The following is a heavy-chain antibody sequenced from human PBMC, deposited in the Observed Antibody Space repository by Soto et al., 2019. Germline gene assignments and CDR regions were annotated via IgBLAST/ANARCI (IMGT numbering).Heavy chain of an antibody. CDR2: ISAYNGNT. J-gene: IGHJ5*02. Sequence: ASVKVSCKASGYTFTSYVISWVLQAPGQGLEWMGWISAYNGNTNYAQKLQGRVTMTTDTSTSTAYMELRSLRSDDTAVYYCARVWVGATGNWFDPWGQGTLVTVSS. D-gene: IGHD1-26*01. V-gene: IGHV1-18*04. CDR3: ARVWVGATGNWFDP. CDR1: GYTFTSYV.